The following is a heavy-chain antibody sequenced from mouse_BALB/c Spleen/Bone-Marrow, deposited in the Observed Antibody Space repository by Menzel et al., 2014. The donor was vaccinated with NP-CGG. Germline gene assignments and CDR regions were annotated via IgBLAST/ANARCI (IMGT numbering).Heavy chain of an antibody. Sequence: EVKLVESGGGLVQPGGSRKLSCAASGFTFSSFGMHWVRQAPEKGLEWVAYISSGSSTVYYADKVMGRFTISRDNPKNTLFLQMTSLRSEDTAKYYCARSGSSSGYFDYWGQGTTLTVSS. D-gene: IGHD1-1*01. CDR2: ISSGSSTV. J-gene: IGHJ2*01. CDR1: GFTFSSFG. V-gene: IGHV5-17*02. CDR3: ARSGSSSGYFDY.